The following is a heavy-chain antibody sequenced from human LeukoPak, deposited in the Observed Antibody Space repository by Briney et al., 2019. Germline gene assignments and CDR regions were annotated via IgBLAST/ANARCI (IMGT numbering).Heavy chain of an antibody. V-gene: IGHV4-39*01. Sequence: SETLSLTCTVSGGPISSSNYYWAWIRQPPGKGLEWIGSIYYSGNTYSNPSLKSRVTMSVDTSKNQFSLKLSSVTAADTAVYYCARHSRGYSNNLDAFDIWGQGTLVTVSS. CDR2: IYYSGNT. D-gene: IGHD4-11*01. CDR3: ARHSRGYSNNLDAFDI. CDR1: GGPISSSNYY. J-gene: IGHJ3*02.